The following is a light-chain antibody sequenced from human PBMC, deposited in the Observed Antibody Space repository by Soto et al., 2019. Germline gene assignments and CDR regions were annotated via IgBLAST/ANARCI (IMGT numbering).Light chain of an antibody. J-gene: IGLJ1*01. CDR2: GNS. CDR1: SSNIGAGYD. Sequence: QSVLTQPPSASGAPGQRVTISCTGSSSNIGAGYDVHWYQQLPGTAPKLLIYGNSNRPSGVPDRFSGSKSGTSASLAITGLQAEDEADYYCQSYDSSLSGDVFGRGTKLTVL. V-gene: IGLV1-40*01. CDR3: QSYDSSLSGDV.